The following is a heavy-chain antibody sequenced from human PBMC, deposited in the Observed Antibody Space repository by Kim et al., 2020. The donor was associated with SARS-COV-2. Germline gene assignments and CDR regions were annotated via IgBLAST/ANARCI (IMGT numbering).Heavy chain of an antibody. V-gene: IGHV4-59*13. CDR2: IYYSGST. CDR3: ARDFREVCSSTSCSNGGWFDP. Sequence: SETLSLTCTVSGGSISSYYWSWIRQPPGKGLEWIGYIYYSGSTNYNPSLKSRVTISVDTSKNQFSLKLSSVTAADTAVYYCARDFREVCSSTSCSNGGWFDPWGQGTLVTVSS. CDR1: GGSISSYY. J-gene: IGHJ5*02. D-gene: IGHD2-2*01.